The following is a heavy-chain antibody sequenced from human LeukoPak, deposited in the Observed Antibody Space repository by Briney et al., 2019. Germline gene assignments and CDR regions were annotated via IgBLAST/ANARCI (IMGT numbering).Heavy chain of an antibody. Sequence: GGSLRLSCAASGFTFSSYAMHWVRQAPGKGLEWVAVISYDGSNKYYADSVKGRFTISRDNSKNTLYLQMNSLRAEDTAVYYCARAHGGSDYYDSSGADAFDIWGQGTMVTVSS. V-gene: IGHV3-30*04. CDR1: GFTFSSYA. D-gene: IGHD3-22*01. J-gene: IGHJ3*02. CDR2: ISYDGSNK. CDR3: ARAHGGSDYYDSSGADAFDI.